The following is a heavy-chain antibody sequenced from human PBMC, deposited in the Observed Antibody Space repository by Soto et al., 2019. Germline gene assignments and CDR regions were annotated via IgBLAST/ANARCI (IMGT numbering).Heavy chain of an antibody. CDR2: ISYDGSNK. D-gene: IGHD6-6*01. V-gene: IGHV3-30*18. CDR3: AKSPGRKYSSSSGFDY. Sequence: PGGSLRLSCAASGFTFSSYVMHWVRQAPGKGLEWVAVISYDGSNKYYADSVKGRFTISRDNSKNTLYLQMNSLRAEDTAVYYCAKSPGRKYSSSSGFDYWGQGTLVTVSS. CDR1: GFTFSSYV. J-gene: IGHJ4*02.